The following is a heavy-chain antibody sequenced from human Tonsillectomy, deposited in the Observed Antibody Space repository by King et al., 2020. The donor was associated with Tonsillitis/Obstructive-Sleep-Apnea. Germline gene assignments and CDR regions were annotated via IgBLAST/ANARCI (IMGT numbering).Heavy chain of an antibody. CDR1: GFTFSSYS. Sequence: EVQLVESGGGLVKPGGSLRLSCAASGFTFSSYSMNWVRQAPGKGLEWVSSISSSRSYIYYADSVKGRFTISRDNAKNSLYLQMNSLRAEDTALYYCARDPRLYDYGDNEPFDYWGQGTLVTVSS. J-gene: IGHJ4*02. D-gene: IGHD4-17*01. CDR2: ISSSRSYI. CDR3: ARDPRLYDYGDNEPFDY. V-gene: IGHV3-21*01.